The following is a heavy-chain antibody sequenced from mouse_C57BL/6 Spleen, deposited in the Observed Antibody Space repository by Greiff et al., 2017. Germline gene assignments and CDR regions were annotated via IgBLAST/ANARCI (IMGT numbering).Heavy chain of an antibody. D-gene: IGHD1-1*01. J-gene: IGHJ2*01. Sequence: VQLQQSGPVLVKPGASVKMSCKASGYTFTDYYMNWVKQSHGKGLEWIGVINPDNGGPSYNQKFKGKATLTVDKSSSTAYMELNSLTSEDSAVYYCAIGCTTVVAAYFDYWGQGTTLTVSS. V-gene: IGHV1-19*01. CDR1: GYTFTDYY. CDR2: INPDNGGP. CDR3: AIGCTTVVAAYFDY.